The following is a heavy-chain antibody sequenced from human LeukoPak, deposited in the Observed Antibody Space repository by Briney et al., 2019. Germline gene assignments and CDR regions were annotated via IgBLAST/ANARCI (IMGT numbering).Heavy chain of an antibody. J-gene: IGHJ6*02. CDR3: ARSAQISSTSSLGMDD. D-gene: IGHD2-2*01. Sequence: ASVQVSCKASVCTFTSYYMHWVRQAPGQGLEWMGRINPNSGAKNNAQKFQGRVTMTRDTSNSTDYMELGRLRSDDTAVYYCARSAQISSTSSLGMDDWGQGTTVTVSS. CDR2: INPNSGAK. CDR1: VCTFTSYY. V-gene: IGHV1-2*06.